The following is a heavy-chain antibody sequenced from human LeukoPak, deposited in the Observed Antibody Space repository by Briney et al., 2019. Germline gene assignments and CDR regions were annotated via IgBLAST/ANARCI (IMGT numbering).Heavy chain of an antibody. CDR2: INHGGSP. V-gene: IGHV4-34*01. D-gene: IGHD2-15*01. CDR3: AREGGDCSGGSCGDAFDI. CDR1: GGSFSGYY. Sequence: SETLSLTCAVYGGSFSGYYWSWIRQPPGKGLEWIGEINHGGSPNYNPSLKSRVTISVDTSKNQFSLKLSSVTAADTAVYYCAREGGDCSGGSCGDAFDIWGQGTMVTVSS. J-gene: IGHJ3*02.